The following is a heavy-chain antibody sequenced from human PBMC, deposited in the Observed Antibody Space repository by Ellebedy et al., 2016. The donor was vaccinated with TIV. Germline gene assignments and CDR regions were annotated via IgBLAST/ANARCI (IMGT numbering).Heavy chain of an antibody. CDR1: GASFSHYY. J-gene: IGHJ4*02. D-gene: IGHD1-26*01. Sequence: SETLSLXCAVHGASFSHYYWSWIRLPPGKGLEWIGEINHSGSTYYNPSLKSRVSMSVDRSKNQFSLKLNSLSAADTAVYFCARGRGGSYSIPFDVWGQGALVTVSS. CDR3: ARGRGGSYSIPFDV. V-gene: IGHV4-34*01. CDR2: INHSGST.